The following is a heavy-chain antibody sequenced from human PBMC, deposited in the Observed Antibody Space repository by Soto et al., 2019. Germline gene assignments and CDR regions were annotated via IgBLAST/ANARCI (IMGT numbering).Heavy chain of an antibody. Sequence: SETLSLTCTVSGGSISGYYWSWIRHPPGKGLELIGYMYNTASTVSNPSFKSRVTISVDTSNNQFSLKLNSVTAADTAVYYCARDLWGYCGTDCYPLDVWAQGTTVTVSS. J-gene: IGHJ6*02. D-gene: IGHD2-21*02. V-gene: IGHV4-59*01. CDR3: ARDLWGYCGTDCYPLDV. CDR1: GGSISGYY. CDR2: MYNTAST.